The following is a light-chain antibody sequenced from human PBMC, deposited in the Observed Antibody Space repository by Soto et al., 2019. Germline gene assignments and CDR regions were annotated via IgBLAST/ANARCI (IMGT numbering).Light chain of an antibody. CDR2: GAS. Sequence: EIVLTQSPGPLSLSPGERATLSCRASQSGSSNYLAWYQHKPGQAPRLVIYGASSRATGIPDRFSGSGSETDFTLTISRLEPEDFAVYYCQQYGSSPRTFGQGTKVDIK. CDR1: QSGSSNY. J-gene: IGKJ1*01. V-gene: IGKV3-20*01. CDR3: QQYGSSPRT.